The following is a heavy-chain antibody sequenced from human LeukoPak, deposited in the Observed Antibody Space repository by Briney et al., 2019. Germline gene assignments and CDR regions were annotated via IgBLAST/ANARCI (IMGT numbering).Heavy chain of an antibody. V-gene: IGHV4-34*01. J-gene: IGHJ6*04. Sequence: SETLSLTCAVYGGSFSGNYWSWIRQPPGKGLEWIGEINHSGSTNYNPSLKSRVTISVDTSKNQFPLKLSSVTAADTAVYYCARGPRGYCSSTSCYYYGMDVWGKGTTVTVSS. CDR1: GGSFSGNY. CDR3: ARGPRGYCSSTSCYYYGMDV. D-gene: IGHD2-2*01. CDR2: INHSGST.